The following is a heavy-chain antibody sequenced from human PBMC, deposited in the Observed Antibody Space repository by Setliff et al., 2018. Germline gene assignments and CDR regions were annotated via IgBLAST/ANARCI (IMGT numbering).Heavy chain of an antibody. CDR3: AKSVTMIVPGAFDI. V-gene: IGHV3-7*01. CDR1: GFTFSNCW. CDR2: IKPDGSEK. D-gene: IGHD3-22*01. J-gene: IGHJ3*02. Sequence: PGGSLRLSCAASGFTFSNCWVSWVRQAPGKGLEWVASIKPDGSEKYYVDSVKGRFTISRDNAKNSLSLQMNSLRPEDAAVYYCAKSVTMIVPGAFDIRGQGTKVTVSS.